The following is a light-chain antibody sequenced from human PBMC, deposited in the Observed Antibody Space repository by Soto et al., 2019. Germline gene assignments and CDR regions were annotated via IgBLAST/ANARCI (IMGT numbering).Light chain of an antibody. CDR1: QSFSSW. J-gene: IGKJ2*03. CDR3: QQYNNFYS. Sequence: DIQMTQSPATLSASVGDRVTITCRASQSFSSWLAWYQQKPGKAPKLLIYDASCLKSGVPSRFSGSGSGTEFTLTSSSLQPDDFATYYCQQYNNFYSFGPGTKLEIK. V-gene: IGKV1-5*01. CDR2: DAS.